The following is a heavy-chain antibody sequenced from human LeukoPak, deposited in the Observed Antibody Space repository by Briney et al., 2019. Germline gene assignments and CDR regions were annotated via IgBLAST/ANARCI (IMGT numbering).Heavy chain of an antibody. J-gene: IGHJ6*02. D-gene: IGHD3-10*01. CDR3: ARSMVRGVSRGYYYGMDV. CDR2: ISSSSSYK. V-gene: IGHV3-21*01. CDR1: GFTLSSYG. Sequence: GGALRLSCGASGFTLSSYGMQGVRQAPGKGLEWVSSISSSSSYKDYADSVKGRFTISRDNAKNSLYLQMNSLRAEDTAVYYCARSMVRGVSRGYYYGMDVWGQGTTVTVSS.